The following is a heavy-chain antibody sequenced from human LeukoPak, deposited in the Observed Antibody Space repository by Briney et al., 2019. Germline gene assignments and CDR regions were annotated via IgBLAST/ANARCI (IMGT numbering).Heavy chain of an antibody. V-gene: IGHV3-48*01. CDR2: ISSSSSTI. CDR1: GFSFSSYS. J-gene: IGHJ4*02. CDR3: AREHGSGSWPDY. D-gene: IGHD3-10*01. Sequence: GGSLRLSCAASGFSFSSYSMNWARQSPGKGLEWDSYISSSSSTISYADSVEGRFTISRDNAKNSLYLQMNSLRAEDTAVYYCAREHGSGSWPDYWGQGTLVTVSS.